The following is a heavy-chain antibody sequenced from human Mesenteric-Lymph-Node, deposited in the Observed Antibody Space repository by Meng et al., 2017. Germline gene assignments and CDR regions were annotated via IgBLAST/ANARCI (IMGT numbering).Heavy chain of an antibody. Sequence: SETLSLTCIVSGGSISSYYWSWIRQPPGKGLEWIGYIYYSGSTNYNPSLKSRVTISVDTSKNQFSLKLSSVTAADAAVYYCASVDYAFDIWGQGTMVTVSS. CDR1: GGSISSYY. D-gene: IGHD5-24*01. J-gene: IGHJ3*02. CDR3: ASVDYAFDI. CDR2: IYYSGST. V-gene: IGHV4-59*01.